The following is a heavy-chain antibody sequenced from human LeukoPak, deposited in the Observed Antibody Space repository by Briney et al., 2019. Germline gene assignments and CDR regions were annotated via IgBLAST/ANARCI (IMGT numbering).Heavy chain of an antibody. Sequence: SETLSLTCAVYGGSFSGYYWSWIRQPPGKGLEWIGEINHSGSTNYNPSLKSRVTISVDTSKNQFSLKLSSVTAADTAVYYCARGAGCTSMVPGCNWFDLWGQGTLVTVSS. CDR2: INHSGST. D-gene: IGHD1-1*01. J-gene: IGHJ5*02. V-gene: IGHV4-34*01. CDR3: ARGAGCTSMVPGCNWFDL. CDR1: GGSFSGYY.